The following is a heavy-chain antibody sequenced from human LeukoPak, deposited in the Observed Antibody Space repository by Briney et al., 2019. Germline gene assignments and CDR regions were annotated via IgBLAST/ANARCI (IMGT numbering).Heavy chain of an antibody. V-gene: IGHV4-38-2*02. D-gene: IGHD6-13*01. CDR2: IYHSGST. J-gene: IGHJ5*02. CDR3: ARVGYSSSWYVRANWFDP. Sequence: SETLSLTCTVSGYSISSGYYWGWIRQPPGKGLEWIGSIYHSGSTYYNPSLKSRVTISVDTSKNQFSLKLSSVTAADTAVYYCARVGYSSSWYVRANWFDPWGQGTLVTVSS. CDR1: GYSISSGYY.